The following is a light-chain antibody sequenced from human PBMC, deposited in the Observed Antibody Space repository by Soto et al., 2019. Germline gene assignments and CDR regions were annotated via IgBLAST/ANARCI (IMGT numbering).Light chain of an antibody. CDR2: WAS. J-gene: IGKJ1*01. Sequence: DIVMTQSPDSLAVSLGERATINCKSSQSVLYSSNNKNYLAWYQQKPGQPPKLLIYWASTRKSGVPDRFSSSGSGTDFTLTINSLQAEDVAVYYCQEYYSTPPWTFGQGTKVEIK. V-gene: IGKV4-1*01. CDR1: QSVLYSSNNKNY. CDR3: QEYYSTPPWT.